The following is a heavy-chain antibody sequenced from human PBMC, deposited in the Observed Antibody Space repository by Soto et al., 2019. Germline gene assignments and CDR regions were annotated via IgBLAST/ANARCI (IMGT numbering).Heavy chain of an antibody. CDR2: ISPYNGTT. Sequence: GASVKVSCKASGYTFTTYGISWVRQAPGQGLEWMGWISPYNGTTKYAEKFQGEMTMTTDTATSTAYMDLRSLRSDYTAVYYCARDGERDTGLNFYYYLHGMDAWGQGTRVTVSS. J-gene: IGHJ6*02. CDR3: ARDGERDTGLNFYYYLHGMDA. D-gene: IGHD1-1*01. V-gene: IGHV1-18*04. CDR1: GYTFTTYG.